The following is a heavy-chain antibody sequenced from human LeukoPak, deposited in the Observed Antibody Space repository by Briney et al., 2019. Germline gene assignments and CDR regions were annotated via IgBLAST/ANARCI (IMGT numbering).Heavy chain of an antibody. CDR3: AREGEYQLTRSYGYDY. CDR1: GGSISSYY. V-gene: IGHV4-59*01. D-gene: IGHD5-18*01. CDR2: IYYSGST. J-gene: IGHJ4*02. Sequence: PSETLSLTCTVSGGSISSYYWSWIRQPPGKGLEWIGYIYYSGSTNYNPSLKSRVTISVDTSKNQFSLRLSSVTAADTAVYYCAREGEYQLTRSYGYDYWGQGTLVTVSS.